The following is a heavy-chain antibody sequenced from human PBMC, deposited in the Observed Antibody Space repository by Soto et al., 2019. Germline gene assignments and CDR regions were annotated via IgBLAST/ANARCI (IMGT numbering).Heavy chain of an antibody. CDR1: GYTFTGYY. CDR3: ASGGGYEVATVDWGMDV. Sequence: ASVKVSCKASGYTFTGYYMHWVRQAPGQGLEWMGWINPNSGGTNYAQKFQGWVTMTRDTSISTAYMELSRLRSDDTAVYYCASGGGYEVATVDWGMDVWGQGTTVTVSS. V-gene: IGHV1-2*04. D-gene: IGHD5-12*01. J-gene: IGHJ6*02. CDR2: INPNSGGT.